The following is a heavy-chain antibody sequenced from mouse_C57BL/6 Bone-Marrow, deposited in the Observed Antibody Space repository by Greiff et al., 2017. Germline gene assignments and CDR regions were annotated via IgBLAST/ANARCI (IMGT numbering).Heavy chain of an antibody. J-gene: IGHJ2*01. CDR1: GYTFTSYG. V-gene: IGHV1-81*01. Sequence: QVQLQQSGAELARPGASVKLSCKASGYTFTSYGISWVKQRTGQGLEWIGEIYPRSGNTYYNEKFKGKATLTADKSSSTAYMELRSLTSEDSAVYFCARPYDYAGLSSLYYFDYWGQGTTLTVSS. D-gene: IGHD1-1*01. CDR2: IYPRSGNT. CDR3: ARPYDYAGLSSLYYFDY.